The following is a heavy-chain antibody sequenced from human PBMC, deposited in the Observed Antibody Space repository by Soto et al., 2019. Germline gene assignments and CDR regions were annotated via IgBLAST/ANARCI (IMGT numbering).Heavy chain of an antibody. CDR3: ARDLGVRGGTFDY. Sequence: ASVKVSGKASGYTFTGYYMHWVRQAPGQGLEWMGWINPNSGGTNYAQKFQGWVTMTRDTSISTAYMELSRLRSDDTAVYYCARDLGVRGGTFDYWGQGTLVTVSS. D-gene: IGHD3-10*01. CDR2: INPNSGGT. J-gene: IGHJ4*02. CDR1: GYTFTGYY. V-gene: IGHV1-2*04.